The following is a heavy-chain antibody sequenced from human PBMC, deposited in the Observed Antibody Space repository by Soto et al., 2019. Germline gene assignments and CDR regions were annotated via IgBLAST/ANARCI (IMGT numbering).Heavy chain of an antibody. CDR3: ASLSSGWYGLSFDY. V-gene: IGHV4-39*01. Sequence: PSETLSLTCTVCGGSISSSSYYWGWIRQPPGKGLEWIGSIYYSGSTYYNPSLKSRVTISVDTSKNQFSLKLSSVTAADTAVYYCASLSSGWYGLSFDYWGQGTLVTVSS. J-gene: IGHJ4*02. CDR1: GGSISSSSYY. CDR2: IYYSGST. D-gene: IGHD6-19*01.